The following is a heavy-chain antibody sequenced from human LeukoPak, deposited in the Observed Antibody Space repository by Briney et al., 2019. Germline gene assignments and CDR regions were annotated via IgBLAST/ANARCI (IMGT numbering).Heavy chain of an antibody. D-gene: IGHD6-19*01. CDR3: ARRSSGWDLWSFDY. CDR2: IIPIFGTA. CDR1: GYTFTSYG. V-gene: IGHV1-69*06. Sequence: GASVKVSCKASGYTFTSYGISWVRQAPGQGLEWMGGIIPIFGTANYAQKFQGRVTITADKSTSTAYMELSSLRSEDTAVYYCARRSSGWDLWSFDYWGQGTLVTVSS. J-gene: IGHJ4*02.